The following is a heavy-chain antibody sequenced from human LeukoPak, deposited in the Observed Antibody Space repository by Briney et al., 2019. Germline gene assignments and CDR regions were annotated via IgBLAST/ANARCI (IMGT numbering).Heavy chain of an antibody. CDR3: AKPGYSSGWYWNWFDP. CDR1: GFTFSGYA. Sequence: GVSLRLSCAASGFTFSGYAMSWVRQAPGKGLEWVSAISGSGGSTYYADSVKGRFTISRDNSKNTLYLQMNSLRAEDTAVYYCAKPGYSSGWYWNWFDPWGQGTLVTVSS. CDR2: ISGSGGST. V-gene: IGHV3-23*01. J-gene: IGHJ5*02. D-gene: IGHD6-19*01.